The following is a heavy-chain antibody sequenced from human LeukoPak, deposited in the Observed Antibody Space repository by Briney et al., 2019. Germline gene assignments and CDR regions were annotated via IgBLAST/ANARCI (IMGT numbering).Heavy chain of an antibody. CDR3: ARGPYYDYVWGSYRPRNDAFDI. J-gene: IGHJ3*02. D-gene: IGHD3-16*02. V-gene: IGHV4-34*01. Sequence: PGGSLRLSCAASGFTFDDYGMSWIRQPPGKGLEWIGEINHSGSTNYNPSLKSRVTISVDTSKNQFSLMLSSVTAADTAVYYCARGPYYDYVWGSYRPRNDAFDIWGQGTMVTVSS. CDR2: INHSGST. CDR1: GFTFDDYG.